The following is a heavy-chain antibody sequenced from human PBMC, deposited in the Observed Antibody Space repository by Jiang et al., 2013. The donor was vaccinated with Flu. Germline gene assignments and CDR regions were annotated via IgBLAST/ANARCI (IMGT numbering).Heavy chain of an antibody. CDR2: GGT. J-gene: IGHJ4*02. V-gene: IGHV1-2*02. CDR3: ARRSIVGATAHFDY. D-gene: IGHD1-26*01. Sequence: GGTYYAQRFQGGVTVTRDTSISTAYMELSRLRSDDTAVYYCARRSIVGATAHFDYWGQGTLVTVSS.